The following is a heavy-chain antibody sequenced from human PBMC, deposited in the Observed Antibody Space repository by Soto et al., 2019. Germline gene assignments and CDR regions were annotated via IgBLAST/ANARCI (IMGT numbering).Heavy chain of an antibody. D-gene: IGHD6-13*01. CDR2: TYYRSKWYN. CDR3: ARATRSIAAAGIDY. CDR1: GDSVSGNSAA. V-gene: IGHV6-1*01. Sequence: PSQTLSLTCAISGDSVSGNSAAWNWIRQSPSRGLEWLGRTYYRSKWYNDYAVSVKSRITINPDTSKNQFSLQLNSVTPEDAAVYYCARATRSIAAAGIDYWGQGTLVTVSS. J-gene: IGHJ4*02.